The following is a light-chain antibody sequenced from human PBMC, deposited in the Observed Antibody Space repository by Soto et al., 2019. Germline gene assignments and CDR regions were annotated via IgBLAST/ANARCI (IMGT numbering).Light chain of an antibody. Sequence: EIVLTQFSATLSWSPRESATLSFRASQSVGTYLAWYQQKPGQAPRLLIYDASNRATGIPARFSGSGSGTDFTLTISSLEPEDFAVYYCQQRSNWPPAFGPGTKVDIK. V-gene: IGKV3-11*01. CDR3: QQRSNWPPA. CDR1: QSVGTY. CDR2: DAS. J-gene: IGKJ3*01.